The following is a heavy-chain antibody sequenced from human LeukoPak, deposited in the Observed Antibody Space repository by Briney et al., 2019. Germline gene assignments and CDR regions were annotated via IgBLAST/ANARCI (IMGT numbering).Heavy chain of an antibody. V-gene: IGHV3-30-3*01. CDR2: ISYDGSNK. J-gene: IGHJ4*02. Sequence: PGRSLRLSCAASGFTFSTYAMHWVRQAPGKGQEWVAVISYDGSNKNYADSVKGRFTISRDNSKNMLYLQMNSLRAEDTAVYYCGRYYYYGSGSFDYWGQGTLVTVSS. D-gene: IGHD3-10*01. CDR3: GRYYYYGSGSFDY. CDR1: GFTFSTYA.